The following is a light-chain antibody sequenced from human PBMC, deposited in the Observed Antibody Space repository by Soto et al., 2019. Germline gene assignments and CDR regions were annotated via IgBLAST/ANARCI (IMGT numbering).Light chain of an antibody. Sequence: QSVLTQPRSVSGSPGQSVTISCTGTNNDVGFYNYVSWYQQQLGKAPKLLIYDVNKRPSGVPPRFSGSKSANTASLTISGLQAADEADYYCSSYTSNRNVVFGGGTKVTVL. CDR2: DVN. CDR3: SSYTSNRNVV. J-gene: IGLJ2*01. V-gene: IGLV2-11*01. CDR1: NNDVGFYNY.